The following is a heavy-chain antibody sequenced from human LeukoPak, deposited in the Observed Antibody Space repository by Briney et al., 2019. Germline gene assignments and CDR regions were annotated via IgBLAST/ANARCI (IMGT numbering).Heavy chain of an antibody. D-gene: IGHD4-11*01. CDR3: VTSNYGRFDP. V-gene: IGHV4-39*01. Sequence: SETLSLTCTVSAGSISSSSYYWGWIRQSPGKGLEWIGSIYYSGSTYYNPSLKSRLTISVDTSENQFSLKLSSVTAADTAVYDCVTSNYGRFDPWGQGTLVTVSS. CDR1: AGSISSSSYY. CDR2: IYYSGST. J-gene: IGHJ5*02.